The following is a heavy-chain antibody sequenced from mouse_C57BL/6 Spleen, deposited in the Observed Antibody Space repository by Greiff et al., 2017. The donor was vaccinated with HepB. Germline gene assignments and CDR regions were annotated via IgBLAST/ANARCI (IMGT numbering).Heavy chain of an antibody. V-gene: IGHV1-64*01. CDR2: IHPNSGST. Sequence: VQLQQPGAELVKPGASVKLSCKASGYTFTSYWMHWVKQRPGQGLEWIGMIHPNSGSTNYNEKFKSKATLTVDKSSSTAYMQLSSLTSEDSAVYYCARSMITTGGRFAYWGQGTLVTVSA. J-gene: IGHJ3*01. CDR1: GYTFTSYW. D-gene: IGHD2-4*01. CDR3: ARSMITTGGRFAY.